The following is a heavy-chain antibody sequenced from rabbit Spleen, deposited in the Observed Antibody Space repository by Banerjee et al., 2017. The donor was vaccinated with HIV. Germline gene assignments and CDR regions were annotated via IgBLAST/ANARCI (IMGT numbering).Heavy chain of an antibody. CDR1: GLSFSSTYY. D-gene: IGHD7-1*01. CDR2: IYGGDGST. V-gene: IGHV1S47*01. CDR3: ARDTGTSFSSYGMDL. J-gene: IGHJ6*01. Sequence: QEQLEESGGDLVKPEGSLTLTCTASGLSFSSTYYMCWVRQAPGKGPEWIACIYGGDGSTYYASWVNGRFTISRSTSLNTVTLQMTSLTAADTATYFCARDTGTSFSSYGMDLWGPGTLVTVS.